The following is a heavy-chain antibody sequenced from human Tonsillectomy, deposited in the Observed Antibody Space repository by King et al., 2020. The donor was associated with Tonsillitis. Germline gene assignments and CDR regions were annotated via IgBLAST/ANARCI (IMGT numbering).Heavy chain of an antibody. J-gene: IGHJ3*02. V-gene: IGHV3-33*05. CDR2: ISYDGSNK. D-gene: IGHD6-13*01. Sequence: VQLVESGGGVVQPGRSLRLSCAASGFTFSSYGMHWVRQAPGKGLEWVAVISYDGSNKYYADCVKGRFTISRDNSKNTLYLQMNSLRAEDTAVYYCATYEEIAAAGTDAFDIWGQGTMVTVSS. CDR1: GFTFSSYG. CDR3: ATYEEIAAAGTDAFDI.